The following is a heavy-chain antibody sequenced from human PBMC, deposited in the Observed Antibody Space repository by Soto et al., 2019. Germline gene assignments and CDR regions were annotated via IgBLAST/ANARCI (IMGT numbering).Heavy chain of an antibody. Sequence: QVHLVQSGAEVKKPGASVKVSCKASGYTFTTYGISWVRQAPGQGLEWMGWISTYSGKTDYARKFQGRVTKTTDTSTSTAYMELRSLRFDDTAVYYCARAAETRYYGMDVWGQGTTVTVSS. CDR2: ISTYSGKT. CDR3: ARAAETRYYGMDV. J-gene: IGHJ6*02. V-gene: IGHV1-18*04. CDR1: GYTFTTYG.